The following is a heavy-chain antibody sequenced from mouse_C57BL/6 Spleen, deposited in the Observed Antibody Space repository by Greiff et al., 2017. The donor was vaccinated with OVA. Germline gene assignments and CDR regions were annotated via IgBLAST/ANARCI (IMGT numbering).Heavy chain of an antibody. V-gene: IGHV1-42*01. CDR3: ARRPPYYYGSSYGDFDV. D-gene: IGHD1-1*01. CDR1: GYSFTGYY. Sequence: VQLQQSGPELVKPGASVKISCKASGYSFTGYYMNWVKQSPEKSLEWIGEINPSTGGTTYNQKFKAKATLTVDKSSTTAYMQLKSLTSEDSAVYYCARRPPYYYGSSYGDFDVWGTGTTVTVSS. CDR2: INPSTGGT. J-gene: IGHJ1*03.